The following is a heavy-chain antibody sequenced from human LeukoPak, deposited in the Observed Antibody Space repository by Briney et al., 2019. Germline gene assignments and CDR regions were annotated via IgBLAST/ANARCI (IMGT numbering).Heavy chain of an antibody. CDR1: GYIFINYT. J-gene: IGHJ6*02. CDR2: INAGTGNT. CDR3: ARGATFYYYYGMDV. Sequence: GASVKVSCKASGYIFINYTIHWVRQAPGQRPEWMGWINAGTGNTKYSQNFQGRVTITRDTSASTAYMELSSLRSEDTAVYYCARGATFYYYYGMDVWGQGTTVTVSS. V-gene: IGHV1-3*01.